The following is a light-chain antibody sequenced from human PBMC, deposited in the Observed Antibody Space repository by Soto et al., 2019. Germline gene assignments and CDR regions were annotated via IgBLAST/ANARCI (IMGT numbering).Light chain of an antibody. CDR2: EVT. CDR3: SSYSTTSSLV. J-gene: IGLJ2*01. Sequence: QSALTQPASVSGSPGQSITISCTGTSSDVGYYKYVSWYQQHPGKAPKLMIYEVTNRPSGVSNRFSGSKSGNTASLTISGLQVEDEGHYYCSSYSTTSSLVFGGGTKVTVL. V-gene: IGLV2-14*01. CDR1: SSDVGYYKY.